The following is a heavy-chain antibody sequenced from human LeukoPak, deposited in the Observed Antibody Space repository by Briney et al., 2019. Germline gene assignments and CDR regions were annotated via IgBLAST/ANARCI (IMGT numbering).Heavy chain of an antibody. J-gene: IGHJ6*02. CDR1: GYTFTSYD. CDR3: ARGSGTRYCSGGSCYYYYGMDV. D-gene: IGHD2-15*01. V-gene: IGHV1-8*01. CDR2: MNPNSGNT. Sequence: GASVKVSCKASGYTFTSYDINWVRQATGQGLEWMGWMNPNSGNTGYAQKFQGRVTMTRNTSISTAYMELSSLRSEDTAVYYCARGSGTRYCSGGSCYYYYGMDVWGQGTTVTVSS.